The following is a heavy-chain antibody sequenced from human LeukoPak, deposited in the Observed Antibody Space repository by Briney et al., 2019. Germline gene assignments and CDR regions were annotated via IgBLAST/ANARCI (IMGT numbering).Heavy chain of an antibody. D-gene: IGHD6-13*01. Sequence: GGSLRLFCAASGHTFSSYSMAWVRQAPGKGLEWVSSISTSSSYIYYADSVKGRFTISRDTSNKMVYLQMNSLRTEDMAVYYCAKDRAGNSWNFDYWGQGTLVAVSS. CDR1: GHTFSSYS. V-gene: IGHV3-21*01. J-gene: IGHJ4*02. CDR2: ISTSSSYI. CDR3: AKDRAGNSWNFDY.